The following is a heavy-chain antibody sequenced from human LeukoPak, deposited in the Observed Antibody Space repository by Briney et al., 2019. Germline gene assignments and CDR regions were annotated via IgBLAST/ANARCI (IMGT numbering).Heavy chain of an antibody. CDR3: ARWFEDGDYNPTGIPFDY. CDR2: ISSSSSYI. V-gene: IGHV3-21*01. Sequence: PGGSLRLSCAASGFTFSSYSMNWVRQAPGKGLEWVSSISSSSSYIYYADSVKGRFTISRDSAKNSLYLQMNSLRAEDTAVYYCARWFEDGDYNPTGIPFDYWGQGTLVTVSS. CDR1: GFTFSSYS. J-gene: IGHJ4*02. D-gene: IGHD4-17*01.